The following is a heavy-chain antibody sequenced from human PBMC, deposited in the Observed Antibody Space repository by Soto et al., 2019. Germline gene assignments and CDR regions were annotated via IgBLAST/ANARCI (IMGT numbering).Heavy chain of an antibody. CDR1: GYIFSSHC. D-gene: IGHD2-15*01. V-gene: IGHV1-46*01. CDR2: INHGGGRT. Sequence: ASMNVSCKASGYIFSSHCIYWVRQAPGQGLQWMGIINHGGGRTAYAPKLQGRGTSTRNMYTSKTYMQLTSLTYNDMAVYYCWRDVSVPCGTYVMDVWGQGTTVTVSS. J-gene: IGHJ6*02. CDR3: WRDVSVPCGTYVMDV.